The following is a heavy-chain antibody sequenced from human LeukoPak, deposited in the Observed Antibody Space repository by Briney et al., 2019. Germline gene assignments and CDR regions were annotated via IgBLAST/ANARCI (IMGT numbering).Heavy chain of an antibody. CDR1: GFTVSSNY. V-gene: IGHV3-53*01. CDR3: ARGDDYVWGNLYGMDV. D-gene: IGHD3-16*01. J-gene: IGHJ6*02. CDR2: IYSGGST. Sequence: GGSLRLSCAASGFTVSSNYMSWVRQAPGKGLEWVSVIYSGGSTYYADSVKGRFTISRDNSKNTLYLQMNSLRAEDTAVYYCARGDDYVWGNLYGMDVWGQGTTVTVSS.